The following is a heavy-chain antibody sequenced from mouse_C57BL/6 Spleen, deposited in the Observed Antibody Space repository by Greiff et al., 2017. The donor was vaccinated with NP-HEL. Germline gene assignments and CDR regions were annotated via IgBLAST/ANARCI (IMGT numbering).Heavy chain of an antibody. V-gene: IGHV3-6*01. D-gene: IGHD1-1*01. J-gene: IGHJ2*01. CDR3: AKITWGYFDY. CDR1: GYSITSGYY. CDR2: ISYDGSN. Sequence: DVKLQESGPGLVKPSQSLSLTCSVTGYSITSGYYWNWIRQFPGNKLEWMGYISYDGSNNYNPSLKNRISITRDTSKNQFFLKLNSVTTEDTATYYCAKITWGYFDYWGQGTTLTVSS.